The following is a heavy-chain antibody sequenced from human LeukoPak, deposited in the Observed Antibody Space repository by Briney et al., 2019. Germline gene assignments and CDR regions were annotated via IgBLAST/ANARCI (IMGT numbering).Heavy chain of an antibody. V-gene: IGHV1-46*01. J-gene: IGHJ4*02. CDR1: GYSFTSYH. D-gene: IGHD1-1*01. CDR2: LKSSGDTT. CDR3: AREDPQTYNFDF. Sequence: GASVKVSCKTSGYSFTSYHMHWLRQAPGQGLEWVGILKSSGDTTVYAQKFQGRVTVTRDTSTSTVYMELSSLSSEDTAVYYCAREDPQTYNFDFWGPGTLVTVSS.